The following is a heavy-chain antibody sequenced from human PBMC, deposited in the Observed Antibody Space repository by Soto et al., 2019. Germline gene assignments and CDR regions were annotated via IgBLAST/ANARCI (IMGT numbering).Heavy chain of an antibody. J-gene: IGHJ4*02. CDR1: GFTFSVFG. V-gene: IGHV3-30*18. CDR2: VSNDGRNE. Sequence: GGSLRLSCAASGFTFSVFGMHWVRQAPGKGLEWVAVVSNDGRNEHYADSVRGRFTVSRDNSKNTLYLQMNSLRAEDTAVYYCAKTITTSGDGTGRGDLIDNWGQGALVTVSS. CDR3: AKTITTSGDGTGRGDLIDN. D-gene: IGHD3-3*01.